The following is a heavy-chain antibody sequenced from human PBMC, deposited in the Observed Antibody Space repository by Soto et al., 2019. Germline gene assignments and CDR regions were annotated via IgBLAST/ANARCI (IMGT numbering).Heavy chain of an antibody. V-gene: IGHV3-23*01. Sequence: EVQLLESGGGLVQPGGSLRLSCAASGFTFSSYAMSWVRQAPGKGLEWVSAISGSGGSTYYADSVKGRFTISRDNSKNTLYLQMNSLRVEDTAVYYCAMGGWYMVVKYFDYWGQGALVTVSS. CDR2: ISGSGGST. CDR1: GFTFSSYA. D-gene: IGHD6-19*01. J-gene: IGHJ4*02. CDR3: AMGGWYMVVKYFDY.